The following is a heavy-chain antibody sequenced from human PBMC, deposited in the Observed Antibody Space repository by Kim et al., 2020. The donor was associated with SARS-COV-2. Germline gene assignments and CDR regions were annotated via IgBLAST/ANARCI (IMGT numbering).Heavy chain of an antibody. CDR2: ISAYNGNT. Sequence: ASVKVSCKASGYTFTSYGISWVRQAPGQGLEWMGWISAYNGNTNYAQKLQGRVTMTTDTSTSTAYMELSSPRSDDTAVYCCARKYYYVSSGTCAFDIWGQGTMVSVSS. V-gene: IGHV1-18*01. CDR1: GYTFTSYG. J-gene: IGHJ3*02. D-gene: IGHD3-22*01. CDR3: ARKYYYVSSGTCAFDI.